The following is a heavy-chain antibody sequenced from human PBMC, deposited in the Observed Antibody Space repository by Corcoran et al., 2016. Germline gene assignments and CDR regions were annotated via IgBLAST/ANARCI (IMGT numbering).Heavy chain of an antibody. J-gene: IGHJ5*02. D-gene: IGHD5-18*01. V-gene: IGHV1-3*01. Sequence: QVQLVQSGAEVKKPGASVKVSCKASGYTFTSYAMHWVRQAPGQRLEWMGWINAGNGNTKYSQKFQGRVTITRETSAGTAYMELSSLRSEDTAVYDCARYSYGYYSWFYPWGQGPLVTVSS. CDR1: GYTFTSYA. CDR2: INAGNGNT. CDR3: ARYSYGYYSWFYP.